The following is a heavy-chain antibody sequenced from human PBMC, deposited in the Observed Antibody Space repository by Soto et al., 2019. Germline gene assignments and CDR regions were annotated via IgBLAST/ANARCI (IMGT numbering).Heavy chain of an antibody. J-gene: IGHJ6*02. D-gene: IGHD2-15*01. Sequence: PQTLSLTCAISGDSVSSNSAAWNWIRQSPSRGLEWLGRTYYRSKWHNDYAVSVKSRITINPDTSKNQFSLQLNSVTPEDTAVYYCARDRGYCSGGSCYGDGMDVWGQGTTVTVSS. CDR3: ARDRGYCSGGSCYGDGMDV. CDR2: TYYRSKWHN. V-gene: IGHV6-1*01. CDR1: GDSVSSNSAA.